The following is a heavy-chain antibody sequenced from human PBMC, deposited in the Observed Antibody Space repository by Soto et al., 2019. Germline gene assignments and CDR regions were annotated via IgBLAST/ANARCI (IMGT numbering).Heavy chain of an antibody. V-gene: IGHV4-30-4*01. CDR1: GGSISSGYYY. Sequence: PSETLSLTCTVSGGSISSGYYYWSWIRQPPGKGLEWIGYIYYSGSTYYNPSLKSRVTISVDTSKNQFSMKLSSVTAAYTPAYYCARDSSGYQTRNNWFEPWGQGTLVPVSP. D-gene: IGHD3-22*01. J-gene: IGHJ5*02. CDR3: ARDSSGYQTRNNWFEP. CDR2: IYYSGST.